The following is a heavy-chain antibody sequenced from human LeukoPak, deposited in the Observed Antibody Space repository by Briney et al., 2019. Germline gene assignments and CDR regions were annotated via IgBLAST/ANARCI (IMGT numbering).Heavy chain of an antibody. CDR3: ARGVGYGDYYYYGIDV. D-gene: IGHD4-17*01. V-gene: IGHV1-18*01. J-gene: IGHJ6*02. Sequence: ASVKVSCKASGYTFTSYGISWVRQAAGQGLEWMGWISAYNGNTNYAQKLQGRVTMTTDTSTSTAYMELRSLRSDDTAVYYCARGVGYGDYYYYGIDVWGQGTTVTVSS. CDR1: GYTFTSYG. CDR2: ISAYNGNT.